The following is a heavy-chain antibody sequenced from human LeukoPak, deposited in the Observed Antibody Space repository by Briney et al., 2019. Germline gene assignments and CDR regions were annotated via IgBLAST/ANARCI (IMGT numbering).Heavy chain of an antibody. CDR1: GYTFTSYG. Sequence: ASVKVSCKASGYTFTSYGISWVRQAPGQGLEWMGWISAYNGNTNYAQKLQGRVTMTTDTSTSTAYMELRSLRSEDTAVYYCAAALIVGATPDAFDIWGQGTMVTVSS. CDR2: ISAYNGNT. D-gene: IGHD1-26*01. CDR3: AAALIVGATPDAFDI. J-gene: IGHJ3*02. V-gene: IGHV1-18*01.